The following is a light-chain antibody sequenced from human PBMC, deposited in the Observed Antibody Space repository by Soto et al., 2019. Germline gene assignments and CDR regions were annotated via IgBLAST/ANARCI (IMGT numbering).Light chain of an antibody. J-gene: IGLJ1*01. CDR2: DVS. CDR3: SSYTCSSTLYG. CDR1: SSDVGGYNY. Sequence: QSALTQPASVSGSPGQSITISCTGTSSDVGGYNYVSWYQQHPGKAPKLMIYDVSNRPSGVSNRFSGSKSGNTASLTISGLQAEYESDYYCSSYTCSSTLYGFGTVTKLTVL. V-gene: IGLV2-14*01.